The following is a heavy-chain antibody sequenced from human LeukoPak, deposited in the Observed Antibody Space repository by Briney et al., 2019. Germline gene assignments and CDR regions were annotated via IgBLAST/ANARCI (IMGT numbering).Heavy chain of an antibody. CDR1: GFTFSSYG. J-gene: IGHJ4*02. Sequence: GGSLRLSCAASGFTFSSYGMHWVRQAPGKGLEWVAVIWYDGSNKYYADSVKGRFTISRDNSKNTLYLQMNSLRAEDTAVYYCAKDIRLKRELSSFDYWGQGTLVTVSS. D-gene: IGHD1-26*01. CDR3: AKDIRLKRELSSFDY. CDR2: IWYDGSNK. V-gene: IGHV3-33*06.